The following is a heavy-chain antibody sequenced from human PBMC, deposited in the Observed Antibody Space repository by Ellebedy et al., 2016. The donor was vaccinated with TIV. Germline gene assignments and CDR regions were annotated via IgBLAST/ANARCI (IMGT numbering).Heavy chain of an antibody. J-gene: IGHJ5*02. Sequence: AASVKVSCKASGYTFITFAIHWVRQAPGQRLEWMGWISGGKGNTKYSQKFQDRVTITRDTSASTAYMELSSLTSQDTAVYFCARALVVGTTSSWLDPWGQGTLVTVSS. CDR2: ISGGKGNT. CDR3: ARALVVGTTSSWLDP. V-gene: IGHV1-3*01. D-gene: IGHD1-1*01. CDR1: GYTFITFA.